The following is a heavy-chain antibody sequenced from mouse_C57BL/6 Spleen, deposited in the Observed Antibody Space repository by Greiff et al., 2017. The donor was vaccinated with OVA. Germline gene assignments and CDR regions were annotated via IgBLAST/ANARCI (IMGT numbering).Heavy chain of an antibody. CDR3: ARGGYYGSSLYFDY. D-gene: IGHD1-1*01. J-gene: IGHJ2*01. CDR1: GYTFTSYW. Sequence: QVQLKQPGAELVKPGASVKMSCKASGYTFTSYWITWVKQRPGQGLEWIGDIYPGSGSTNYNEKFKSKATLTVDTSSSTAYMQLSSLTSEDSAVYYCARGGYYGSSLYFDYWGQGTTLTVSS. V-gene: IGHV1-55*01. CDR2: IYPGSGST.